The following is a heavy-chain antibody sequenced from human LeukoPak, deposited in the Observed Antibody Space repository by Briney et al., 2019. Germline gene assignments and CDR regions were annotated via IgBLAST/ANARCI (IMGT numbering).Heavy chain of an antibody. CDR3: ARVGNGHFDY. V-gene: IGHV4-59*01. J-gene: IGHJ4*02. CDR2: VYYSGNT. D-gene: IGHD2-8*01. CDR1: GGAISTYY. Sequence: KPSETLSLTCIVSGGAISTYYWSWIRQPPGERLEWIGYVYYSGNTNYNPSCKSRVTISFATSKPQFSLKLSSVPAADTAVYYCARVGNGHFDYWGQGTLVTVSS.